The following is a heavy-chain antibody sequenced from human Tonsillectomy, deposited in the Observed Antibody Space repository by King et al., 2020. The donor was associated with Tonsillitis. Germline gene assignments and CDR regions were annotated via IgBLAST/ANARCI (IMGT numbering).Heavy chain of an antibody. D-gene: IGHD5-24*01. J-gene: IGHJ6*02. CDR2: IYPGDSDT. CDR3: AREMAVGVMTDYYCGLDV. V-gene: IGHV5-51*01. CDR1: GYSFTSYW. Sequence: QLVQSGAEVKKPGESLKISCKGSGYSFTSYWIGWVRQMPGKGLEWMGIIYPGDSDTRYSPSFQGQVTISADKSIRTAYLQWSSLKASDTAMYYCAREMAVGVMTDYYCGLDVWGQGTTVTVSS.